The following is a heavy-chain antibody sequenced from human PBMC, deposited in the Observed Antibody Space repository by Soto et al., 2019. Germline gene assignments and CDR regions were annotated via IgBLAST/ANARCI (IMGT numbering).Heavy chain of an antibody. CDR1: GFTFSSYA. CDR3: AKDASSGITSFDL. Sequence: EVQLLESGGGLVQPGGSLRLSCAASGFTFSSYAMSWVRQAPGKGLEWVSAISGSGGSTYYADSVKGRFTISRDNSENTLYLQMNSRRAEDTALYYCAKDASSGITSFDLWGRGTLVTVSS. V-gene: IGHV3-23*01. J-gene: IGHJ2*01. D-gene: IGHD3-3*01. CDR2: ISGSGGST.